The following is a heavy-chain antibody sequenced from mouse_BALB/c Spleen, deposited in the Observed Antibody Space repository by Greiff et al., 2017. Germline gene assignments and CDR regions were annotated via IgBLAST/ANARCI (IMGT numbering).Heavy chain of an antibody. Sequence: QVQLKQSGAELVRPGTSVKISYKASGYAFTNYWLGWVKQRPGHGLEWIGDIYPGSGNTYYNEKFKGKATLTADKSSSTAYMQLSSLTSEDSAVYFCARSYDGYPRNFDYWGQGTTLTVSS. CDR3: ARSYDGYPRNFDY. V-gene: IGHV1-63*01. CDR2: IYPGSGNT. J-gene: IGHJ2*01. CDR1: GYAFTNYW. D-gene: IGHD2-3*01.